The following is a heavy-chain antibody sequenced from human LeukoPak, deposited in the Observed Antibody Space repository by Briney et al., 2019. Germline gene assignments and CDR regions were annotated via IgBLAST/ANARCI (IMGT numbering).Heavy chain of an antibody. CDR3: ARERDPMVRGVIYY. V-gene: IGHV4-34*01. D-gene: IGHD3-10*01. J-gene: IGHJ4*02. CDR2: INHSGST. Sequence: SETLSLTCAVYGGSFSGYYWSWIRQPPGKGLEWIGEINHSGSTNYNPSLKSRVTISVDTSKNQFSLKLSSVTAADTAVYYCARERDPMVRGVIYYWGQGTLVTVSS. CDR1: GGSFSGYY.